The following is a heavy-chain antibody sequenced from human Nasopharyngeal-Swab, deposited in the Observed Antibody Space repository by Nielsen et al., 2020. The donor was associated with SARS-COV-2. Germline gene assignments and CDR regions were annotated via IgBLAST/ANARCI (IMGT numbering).Heavy chain of an antibody. Sequence: GGSLRLSCSVSGFTFSNSALCWVRQAPEKGLEWVSAISISGATTFYADSVRGRFTISRDNDRHTVYLQMSSLTVEDTAIYYCAKEEVPNDYWGQGTLVTVSS. CDR2: ISISGATT. CDR1: GFTFSNSA. D-gene: IGHD4/OR15-4a*01. V-gene: IGHV3-23*01. CDR3: AKEEVPNDY. J-gene: IGHJ4*02.